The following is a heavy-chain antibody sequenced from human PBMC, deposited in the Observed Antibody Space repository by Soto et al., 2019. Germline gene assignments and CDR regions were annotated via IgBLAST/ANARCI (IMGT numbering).Heavy chain of an antibody. Sequence: LRLSCAASGFTFSSYAMSWVRQAPGKGLEWGSAISGSGGSTYYADPVKGRFTISRDNSKNTLYLQMNSLRAEDTAVYYCANGRKGNWNYDWFDPWGQGTLVTVSS. V-gene: IGHV3-23*01. CDR1: GFTFSSYA. CDR2: ISGSGGST. D-gene: IGHD1-7*01. J-gene: IGHJ5*02. CDR3: ANGRKGNWNYDWFDP.